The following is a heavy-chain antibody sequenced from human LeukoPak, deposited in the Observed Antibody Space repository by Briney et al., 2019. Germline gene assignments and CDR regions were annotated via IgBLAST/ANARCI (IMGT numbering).Heavy chain of an antibody. CDR1: GGSFSGYY. V-gene: IGHV4-34*01. J-gene: IGHJ4*02. D-gene: IGHD6-19*01. Sequence: SETLSLTCAVYGGSFSGYYWSWIRKPPGKGLEWSGEINHSGSTTYNPSLRSRVTISVDKSKNQFSLKLSSVTGADTAVYYCARRAAYLIAVAGYFDYWGQGTLVTVSS. CDR2: INHSGST. CDR3: ARRAAYLIAVAGYFDY.